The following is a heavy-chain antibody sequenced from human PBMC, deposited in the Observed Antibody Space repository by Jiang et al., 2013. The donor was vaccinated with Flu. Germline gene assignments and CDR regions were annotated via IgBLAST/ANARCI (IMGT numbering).Heavy chain of an antibody. V-gene: IGHV5-51*01. CDR3: ARGGDDDAFDL. D-gene: IGHD2-21*02. CDR2: SFLVTQIP. Sequence: KVSGYSFTRYWIGWVRQMPGKGLEWWGFSFLVTQIPDTARPSKARSPSQPTGPSHAYLQWSSLKASDSAMYYCARGGDDDAFDLWGQGTMVTVS. CDR1: GYSFTRYW. J-gene: IGHJ3*01.